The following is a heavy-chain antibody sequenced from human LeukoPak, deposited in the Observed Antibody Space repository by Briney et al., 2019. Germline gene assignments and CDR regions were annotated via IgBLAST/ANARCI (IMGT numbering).Heavy chain of an antibody. Sequence: GGSLRLSCAASGFTVSSNYMSWVRQAPGKGLEWVSSISSSSSYIYYADSVKGRFTISRDNAKNSLYLQMNSLRAEDTAVYYCARSIVGATACDYWGQGTLVTVSS. CDR3: ARSIVGATACDY. J-gene: IGHJ4*02. CDR2: ISSSSSYI. D-gene: IGHD1-26*01. CDR1: GFTVSSNY. V-gene: IGHV3-21*01.